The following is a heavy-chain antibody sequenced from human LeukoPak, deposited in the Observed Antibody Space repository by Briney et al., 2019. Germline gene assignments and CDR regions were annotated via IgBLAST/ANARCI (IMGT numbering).Heavy chain of an antibody. J-gene: IGHJ6*03. D-gene: IGHD5-18*01. V-gene: IGHV4-59*01. Sequence: KPSETLSLTCTVSGGSIRSYYWSRIRQSPGKGLEWIGYIYYSGSTNYNPSLKSRVTISVDTSKNQFSLKLSSVTAADTAVYYCARTTEGGYTYNYFYYYYMDVWGKGTTVTISS. CDR3: ARTTEGGYTYNYFYYYYMDV. CDR2: IYYSGST. CDR1: GGSIRSYY.